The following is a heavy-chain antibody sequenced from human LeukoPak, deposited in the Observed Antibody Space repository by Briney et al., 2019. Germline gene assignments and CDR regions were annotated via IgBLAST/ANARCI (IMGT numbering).Heavy chain of an antibody. V-gene: IGHV3-23*01. Sequence: PGGSLRLSCAASGFTFSSYAMSWVRQAPGKGLDWFSAISGSGGGTYYADSVKGRFTISRDSSKSTLYLQMTSLTAEDTAVYYCAKGSGAARPYYLDYWGQGTLVTVSS. CDR3: AKGSGAARPYYLDY. J-gene: IGHJ4*02. CDR2: ISGSGGGT. CDR1: GFTFSSYA. D-gene: IGHD6-6*01.